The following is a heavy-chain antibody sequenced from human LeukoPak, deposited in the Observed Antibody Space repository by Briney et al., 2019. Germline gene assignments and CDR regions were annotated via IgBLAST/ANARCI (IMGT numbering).Heavy chain of an antibody. CDR3: ARSPHLGGNDAFDI. Sequence: GGSLRLSCAASGFTFSSYGMHWVRQAPGKGLEWVAVIWYDGSNKYYADSVKGRFTISRDNSKNTLYLQMNSLRAEDTAVYYCARSPHLGGNDAFDIWGQGTVVTVSS. J-gene: IGHJ3*02. D-gene: IGHD1-26*01. V-gene: IGHV3-33*01. CDR1: GFTFSSYG. CDR2: IWYDGSNK.